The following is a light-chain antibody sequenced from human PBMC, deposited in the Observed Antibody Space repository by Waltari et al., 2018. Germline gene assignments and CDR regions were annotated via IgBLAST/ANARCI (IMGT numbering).Light chain of an antibody. J-gene: IGKJ4*01. CDR2: ATS. Sequence: EIVMTQSPATLSVSPGERATLSCRASQSISRNLAWYHQKPGQAPRLLFYATSTRATGIPDRFSASGSGTDFTLTVSRLEPEDFAVYFCQQYGGPPPLTFGGGTKVEIK. V-gene: IGKV3-20*01. CDR3: QQYGGPPPLT. CDR1: QSISRN.